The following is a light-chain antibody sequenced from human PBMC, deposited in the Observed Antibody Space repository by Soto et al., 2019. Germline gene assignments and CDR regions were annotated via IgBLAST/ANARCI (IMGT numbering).Light chain of an antibody. CDR2: AAS. J-gene: IGKJ4*01. V-gene: IGKV1-39*01. CDR1: QSISSY. CDR3: QKYNSAPLT. Sequence: DIQMTQSPSSLSASVGDRVTITCRASQSISSYLNWYQQKPGKAPKLLIYAASSLQSGVPSRFSGSGSGTDFTLTISSLQPEDVANYYCQKYNSAPLTFGGGTKVEI.